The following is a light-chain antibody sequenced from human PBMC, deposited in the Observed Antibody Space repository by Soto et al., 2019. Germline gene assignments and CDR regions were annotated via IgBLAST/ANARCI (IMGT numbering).Light chain of an antibody. CDR1: QSIGSWY. J-gene: IGKJ2*01. V-gene: IGKV3-20*01. CDR3: QQYSNSPGIYT. CDR2: GVS. Sequence: EIVLTQSPGTLSLSPGESATISCRASQSIGSWYLAWYQQRPGQAPRLLISGVSSRATGIPDRFSGSGSGTDFTLTTSRLEPVDFAVYYCQQYSNSPGIYTFGQGTKLEI.